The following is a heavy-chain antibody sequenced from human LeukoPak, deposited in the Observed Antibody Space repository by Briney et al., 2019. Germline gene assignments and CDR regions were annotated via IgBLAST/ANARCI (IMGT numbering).Heavy chain of an antibody. V-gene: IGHV1-2*02. CDR3: ATDPTTAGTTRFDY. CDR2: INPRSGGT. J-gene: IGHJ4*02. Sequence: ASVKVSCKTSGYTFTGLGLYIHWVRQAPGQGLEWMGWINPRSGGTNYAQKFQGRVTMTRDTSISTAYMEQSRLTSDDTAVYYCATDPTTAGTTRFDYWGQGTLVTVSS. CDR1: GYTFTGLGLY. D-gene: IGHD1-1*01.